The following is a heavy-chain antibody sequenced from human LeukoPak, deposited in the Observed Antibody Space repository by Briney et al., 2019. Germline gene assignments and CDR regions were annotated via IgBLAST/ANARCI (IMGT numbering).Heavy chain of an antibody. J-gene: IGHJ3*02. D-gene: IGHD3-10*01. CDR1: GFTFADYA. CDR2: ISWNSGTI. Sequence: GGSLRLSCAASGFTFADYAMHWVRQAPGKGLEWVSGISWNSGTIGYAGSVKGRFTISRDNAKNSLYLQMNSLRAEDTALYYCVNGGAYGSGSYYNVGAFDIWGQGTMVTVSS. CDR3: VNGGAYGSGSYYNVGAFDI. V-gene: IGHV3-9*01.